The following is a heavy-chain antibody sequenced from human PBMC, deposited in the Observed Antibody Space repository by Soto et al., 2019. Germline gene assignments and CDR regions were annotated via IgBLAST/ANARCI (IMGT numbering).Heavy chain of an antibody. J-gene: IGHJ6*02. CDR1: GGSISSGGYS. D-gene: IGHD3-3*01. Sequence: SETLSLTCAVSGGSISSGGYSWSWIRQPPGKGLEWIGYIYHSGSTYYNPSLKSRVTISVDRSKNQFSLKLSSVTAADTAVYYCTSSWSYYYYGMDVWSQGTTVTVSS. V-gene: IGHV4-30-2*01. CDR3: TSSWSYYYYGMDV. CDR2: IYHSGST.